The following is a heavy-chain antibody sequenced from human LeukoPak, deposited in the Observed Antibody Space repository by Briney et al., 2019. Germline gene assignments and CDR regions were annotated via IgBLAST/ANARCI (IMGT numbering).Heavy chain of an antibody. D-gene: IGHD3-22*01. Sequence: SETLSLTCTVSGGSISSYYWSWIRQPPGKGLEWIGYIYNSGCTNYNPSLKSRVTMSVDTSTNQFSLKLSFVTAADTAVYYCATSRVYDSSGYPGEPYYFDYWGQGTLVTVSS. CDR1: GGSISSYY. CDR3: ATSRVYDSSGYPGEPYYFDY. V-gene: IGHV4-59*01. CDR2: IYNSGCT. J-gene: IGHJ4*02.